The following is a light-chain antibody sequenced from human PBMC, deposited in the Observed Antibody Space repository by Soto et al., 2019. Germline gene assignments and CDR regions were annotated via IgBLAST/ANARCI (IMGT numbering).Light chain of an antibody. CDR3: TSYSSSSNLGV. J-gene: IGLJ2*01. V-gene: IGLV2-14*01. CDR2: EVS. Sequence: QSALTQPASVSGSPGQSITISCTGTSSDVGGYNYVSWYQQHPGKAPKLIIYEVSNRPSGVSNRFSGSKSGSTASLTISGRQAEDEADYYCTSYSSSSNLGVFGGGTQLTVL. CDR1: SSDVGGYNY.